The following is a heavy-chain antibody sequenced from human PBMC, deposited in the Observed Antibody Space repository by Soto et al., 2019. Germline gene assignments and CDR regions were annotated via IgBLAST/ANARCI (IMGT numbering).Heavy chain of an antibody. J-gene: IGHJ4*02. CDR1: GFTVSDS. Sequence: LRLSCSVAGFTVSDSMSWVRQAPGKGLECVSFIHSDGSTHYTDSVRGRFTISRDNSKNTLYLQMDRLRVDDTAVYFCARDASGPFAYWGQGTLVTVS. CDR3: ARDASGPFAY. V-gene: IGHV3-53*01. D-gene: IGHD6-19*01. CDR2: IHSDGST.